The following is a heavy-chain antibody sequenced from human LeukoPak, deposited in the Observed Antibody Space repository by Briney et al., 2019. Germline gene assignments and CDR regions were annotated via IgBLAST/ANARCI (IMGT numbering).Heavy chain of an antibody. Sequence: SETLSLTCAVSGGSISSSNWWSWVRQPPGKGLELIGEIYHTGSTYYNPSLKSRVTISVDTSKNQFSLKMRFVTAADTAVYYCAKDLNYYASGNLFDYWGQGTLVTVSS. J-gene: IGHJ4*02. V-gene: IGHV4-4*02. CDR2: IYHTGST. CDR3: AKDLNYYASGNLFDY. CDR1: GGSISSSNW. D-gene: IGHD3-10*01.